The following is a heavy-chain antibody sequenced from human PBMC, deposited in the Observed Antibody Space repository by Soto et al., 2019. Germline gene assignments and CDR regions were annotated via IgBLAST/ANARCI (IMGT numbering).Heavy chain of an antibody. CDR3: AKDKAVDYYDSSGNDAFDI. J-gene: IGHJ3*02. Sequence: GGSLRLSCAASGFTFSSYAMSWVRQAPGKGLEWVSAISGSGGSTYYADSVKGRFTISRDNSKNTLYLQMNSLRAEDTAVYYCAKDKAVDYYDSSGNDAFDIWGQGTMVTVSS. V-gene: IGHV3-23*01. CDR2: ISGSGGST. D-gene: IGHD3-22*01. CDR1: GFTFSSYA.